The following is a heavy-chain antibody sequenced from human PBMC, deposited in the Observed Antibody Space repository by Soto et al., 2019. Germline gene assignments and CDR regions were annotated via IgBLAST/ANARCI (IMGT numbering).Heavy chain of an antibody. J-gene: IGHJ6*02. CDR1: GYTFTSYD. CDR3: ARWPDGYYYYGMDV. CDR2: MNPNSGNT. V-gene: IGHV1-8*01. Sequence: QVQLVQSGAEVKKPGASVKVSCKASGYTFTSYDINWVRQATGQGLEWMGWMNPNSGNTGYAQKFQGRVTMTRNTSISTGYMELSSQRSEDTAVYYCARWPDGYYYYGMDVWGQGTTVTVSS.